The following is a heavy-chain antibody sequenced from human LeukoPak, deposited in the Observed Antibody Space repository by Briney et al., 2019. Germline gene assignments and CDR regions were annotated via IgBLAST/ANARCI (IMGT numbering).Heavy chain of an antibody. V-gene: IGHV3-21*01. CDR3: ARDSGSGRPYYFDS. J-gene: IGHJ4*02. CDR1: RFPFSSYT. D-gene: IGHD3-10*01. Sequence: GGSLRLSCAASRFPFSSYTMNWVRQAPGKGLEWVSSISSSSSYIYYADSVKGRFTISRDNAKNSLYLQMNSLRAEDTAVYYCARDSGSGRPYYFDSWGQGTLVTVSS. CDR2: ISSSSSYI.